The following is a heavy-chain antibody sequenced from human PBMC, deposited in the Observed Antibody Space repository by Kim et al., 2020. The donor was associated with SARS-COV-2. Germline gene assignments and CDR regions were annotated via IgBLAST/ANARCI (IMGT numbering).Heavy chain of an antibody. Sequence: SETLSLTCTVSGGSISSSSYYWGWIRQPPGKGLEWIGSIYYSGSTYYNPSLKSRVTISVDTSKNQFSLKLSSVTAADTAVYYCARLGSSGWYYHYGMDV. J-gene: IGHJ6*01. CDR2: IYYSGST. CDR3: ARLGSSGWYYHYGMDV. D-gene: IGHD6-19*01. V-gene: IGHV4-39*01. CDR1: GGSISSSSYY.